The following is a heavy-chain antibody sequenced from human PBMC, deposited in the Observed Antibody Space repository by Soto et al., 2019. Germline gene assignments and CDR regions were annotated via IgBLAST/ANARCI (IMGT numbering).Heavy chain of an antibody. CDR1: GFTFTTYA. D-gene: IGHD2-2*01. J-gene: IGHJ4*02. Sequence: GGSLRLSCAASGFTFTTYAMHWVRQAPGKGLERVAVISYDGSNKYYADSVKGRFTLSRDNSKNTVSLQMNSLRAEDAAVYYCARDRLGYCSSTTCYALYFDYWGQGTPVTVSS. V-gene: IGHV3-30-3*01. CDR2: ISYDGSNK. CDR3: ARDRLGYCSSTTCYALYFDY.